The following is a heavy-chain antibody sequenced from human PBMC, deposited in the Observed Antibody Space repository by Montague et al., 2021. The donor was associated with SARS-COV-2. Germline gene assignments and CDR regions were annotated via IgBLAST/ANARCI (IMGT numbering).Heavy chain of an antibody. CDR1: GGSIGSYY. V-gene: IGHV4-34*01. D-gene: IGHD2-2*02. J-gene: IGHJ6*03. CDR2: ISQSGNT. Sequence: SETLSLTCTVSGGSIGSYYWSWIRQPPGKGLEWIGEISQSGNTKYNPSLQSRVSISLDTSRNQFSLKVSSVTAADTAIYYCARLGDGIVPSPILGLGPFYSFYYMDVWGKGTTVTVSS. CDR3: ARLGDGIVPSPILGLGPFYSFYYMDV.